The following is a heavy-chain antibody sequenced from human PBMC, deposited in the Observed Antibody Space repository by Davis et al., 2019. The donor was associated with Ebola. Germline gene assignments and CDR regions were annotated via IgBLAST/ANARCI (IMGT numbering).Heavy chain of an antibody. D-gene: IGHD1-26*01. Sequence: PGGSLRLSCKGSGYSFTSYWIGWVRQMPGKGLEWMGIIYPGDSDTRYSPSFQGQVTISADKSISTAYLQWSSLKASDTAMYYCARRGVGATSYFDYWGQGTLVTVSS. CDR3: ARRGVGATSYFDY. J-gene: IGHJ4*02. V-gene: IGHV5-51*01. CDR2: IYPGDSDT. CDR1: GYSFTSYW.